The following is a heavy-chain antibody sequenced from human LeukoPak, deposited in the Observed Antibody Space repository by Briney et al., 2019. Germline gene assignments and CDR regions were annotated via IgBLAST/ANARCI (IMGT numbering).Heavy chain of an antibody. CDR2: IKQGEGDK. V-gene: IGHV3-7*01. J-gene: IGHJ4*02. CDR3: ARGGLFGTLDY. Sequence: PGGSLRLSCVASGFTFSDSSMSWVRQAPGKGLEWLVNIKQGEGDKFYLESVMGRFTISRDNGNNSLSLQLTSLRVEDTAVYYCARGGLFGTLDYWGQGARVTVS. CDR1: GFTFSDSS. D-gene: IGHD3-3*01.